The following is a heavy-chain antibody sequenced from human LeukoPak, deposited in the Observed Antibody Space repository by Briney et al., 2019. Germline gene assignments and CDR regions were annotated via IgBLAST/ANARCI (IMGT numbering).Heavy chain of an antibody. D-gene: IGHD5-24*01. CDR3: AKDIQLST. V-gene: IGHV3-23*01. J-gene: IGHJ3*01. CDR1: RLTFSSYS. CDR2: IGASGEST. Sequence: PGGSLRLSCAASRLTFSSYSMTWVRQAPGKGLEWVSLIGASGESTYYADSVKGRFTISRDNSKNTLSLQMNSLRVEDTAMYFCAKDIQLSTWGLGTMVTVSS.